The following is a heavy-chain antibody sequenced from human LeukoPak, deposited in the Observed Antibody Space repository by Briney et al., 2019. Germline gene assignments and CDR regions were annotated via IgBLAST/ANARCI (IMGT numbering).Heavy chain of an antibody. CDR3: AKAPSGEYYFDY. V-gene: IGHV3-9*01. D-gene: IGHD1-26*01. CDR1: GFTFDDYA. CDR2: ISWNSGSI. Sequence: PGRSLRLSCAASGFTFDDYAMHWVRQAPGKGLEWVSGISWNSGSIGYADSVKGRFTISRDNAKNSLYLQMNSLRAEDTALYYCAKAPSGEYYFDYWGQGTLVTVSS. J-gene: IGHJ4*02.